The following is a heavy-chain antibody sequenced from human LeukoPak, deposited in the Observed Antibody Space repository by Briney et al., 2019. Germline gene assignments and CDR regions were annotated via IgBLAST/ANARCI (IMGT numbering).Heavy chain of an antibody. J-gene: IGHJ4*02. CDR1: GFTFSSYW. D-gene: IGHD5-18*01. CDR2: INSDGSSA. V-gene: IGHV3-74*01. Sequence: PGGSLRLSCAASGFTFSSYWMHWVRQAPGKGLVWVSRINSDGSSATYADSVKGRFTISRDNAKNTVYLQMNSLRAEGTAVYYCARDRATAMFDYWAQGTLVTVSS. CDR3: ARDRATAMFDY.